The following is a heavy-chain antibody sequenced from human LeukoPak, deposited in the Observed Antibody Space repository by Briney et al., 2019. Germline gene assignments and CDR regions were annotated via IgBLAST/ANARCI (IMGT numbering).Heavy chain of an antibody. J-gene: IGHJ4*02. CDR3: ARGWFDPFDY. D-gene: IGHD3-10*01. CDR1: GFTFSSYA. CDR2: ISYDGSNK. Sequence: GRSLRLSCAASGFTFSSYAMHWVRQAPCKGLEWVAVISYDGSNKYYADSVKGRFTISRDNSKNTLYLQMNSLRAEDTAVYYCARGWFDPFDYWGQGTLVTVSS. V-gene: IGHV3-30-3*01.